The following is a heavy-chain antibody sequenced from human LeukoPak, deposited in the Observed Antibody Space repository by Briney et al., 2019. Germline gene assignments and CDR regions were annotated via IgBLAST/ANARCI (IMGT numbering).Heavy chain of an antibody. D-gene: IGHD3-22*01. CDR1: GASMSNYF. CDR2: IYSSGTT. Sequence: SGTLSLTCSVSGASMSNYFWNWIRQSAGKGLEWIGRIYSSGTTDYNPSLKSRVTLSVDMSKNQFSLKLKSVTAADTAVYYCARATDSSVNTAFD. CDR3: ARATDSSVNTAFD. V-gene: IGHV4-4*07. J-gene: IGHJ3*02.